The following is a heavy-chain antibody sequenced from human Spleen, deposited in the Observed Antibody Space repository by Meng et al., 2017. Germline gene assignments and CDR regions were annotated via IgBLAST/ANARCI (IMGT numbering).Heavy chain of an antibody. D-gene: IGHD2-15*01. V-gene: IGHV4-34*01. CDR2: INHSGST. CDR1: GGSFSGYY. J-gene: IGHJ4*02. CDR3: ARGPRRGYCSGGSCYFDY. Sequence: VRLQEWGAGLLKPSETLSLNCAVYGGSFSGYYWSWIRQPPGKGLEWIGEINHSGSTNYNPSLKSRVTISVDTSKNQFSLKLSSVTAADTAVYYCARGPRRGYCSGGSCYFDYWGQGTLVTVSS.